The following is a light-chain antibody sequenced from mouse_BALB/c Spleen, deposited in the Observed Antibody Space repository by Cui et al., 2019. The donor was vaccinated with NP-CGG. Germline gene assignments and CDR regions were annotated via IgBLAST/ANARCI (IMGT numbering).Light chain of an antibody. J-gene: IGLJ1*01. V-gene: IGLV1*01. CDR1: TGAVTTSNY. CDR2: GTN. CDR3: ALWYSNHWV. Sequence: QPVVTQESALPTSPGETVTLTCRSSTGAVTTSNYANWVQEKPDHLFTGLIGGTNNRVPGVPARFSGSLIGDKAALTITGAQTEDEAIYFCALWYSNHWVFGGGTKLTVL.